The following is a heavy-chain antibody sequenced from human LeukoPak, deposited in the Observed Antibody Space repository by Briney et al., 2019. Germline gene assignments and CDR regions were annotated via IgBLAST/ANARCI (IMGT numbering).Heavy chain of an antibody. J-gene: IGHJ3*02. CDR2: IYHSGST. D-gene: IGHD3-10*01. V-gene: IGHV4-4*02. Sequence: SETLSLTCAVSGGSISSSNWWSWVRQPPGKGLDWIGEIYHSGSTNYNTSLKSRVTISVDKSKNQFSLKVSSVTAADTAVYYCARIPLVWSSPKGAFDIWGQGTMVTGSS. CDR3: ARIPLVWSSPKGAFDI. CDR1: GGSISSSNW.